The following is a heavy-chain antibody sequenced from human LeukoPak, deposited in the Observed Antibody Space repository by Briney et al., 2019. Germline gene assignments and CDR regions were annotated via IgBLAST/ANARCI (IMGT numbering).Heavy chain of an antibody. CDR3: ARGLGRAFDI. CDR2: ISSSGSTI. D-gene: IGHD2-21*01. CDR1: GFTFSSYV. Sequence: GGSLRLSCAASGFTFSSYVMNWVRQAPGKGLEWVSYISSSGSTIYYADSVKGRFTISRDNAKNSLYLQMNGLRAEDTAVYYCARGLGRAFDIWGQGTMVTVSS. J-gene: IGHJ3*02. V-gene: IGHV3-48*03.